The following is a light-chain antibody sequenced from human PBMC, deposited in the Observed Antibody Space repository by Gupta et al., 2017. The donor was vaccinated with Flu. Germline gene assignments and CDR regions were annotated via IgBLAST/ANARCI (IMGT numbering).Light chain of an antibody. CDR2: ATD. CDR1: QTVSDFS. CDR3: QQDGSSFT. Sequence: EIVLTQSPGTLSLSPGERATLSCRASQTVSDFSSAWYQQKPGQAPRLLIYATDRRAAGIPDRFSGSGSGPDFTLTSSRREAEDFAVYYWQQDGSSFTFGGGTKVEVK. J-gene: IGKJ4*01. V-gene: IGKV3-20*01.